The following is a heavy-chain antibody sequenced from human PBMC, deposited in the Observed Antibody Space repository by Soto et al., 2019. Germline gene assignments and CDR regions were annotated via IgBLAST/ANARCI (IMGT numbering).Heavy chain of an antibody. CDR1: GYTFTVYY. J-gene: IGHJ4*02. Sequence: WASVKVSCKASGYTFTVYYMHWVRQAPGQGLEWMGWINPRSGGTMYPQKFQGRVTMTWDTSISTAYMALTRLRSDDTAVYYCARDLAKGGGSAGFDYWGQGTLVIVSS. CDR2: INPRSGGT. CDR3: ARDLAKGGGSAGFDY. V-gene: IGHV1-2*02. D-gene: IGHD1-26*01.